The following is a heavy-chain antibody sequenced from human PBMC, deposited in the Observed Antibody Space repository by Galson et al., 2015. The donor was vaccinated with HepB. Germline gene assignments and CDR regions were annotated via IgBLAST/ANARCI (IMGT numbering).Heavy chain of an antibody. D-gene: IGHD5-18*01. V-gene: IGHV3-30-3*01. CDR1: GFTFSSYA. CDR2: ISYDGSNK. J-gene: IGHJ4*02. CDR3: APMVTALGY. Sequence: SLRLSCAASGFTFSSYAMHWVRQAPGKGLEWVAVISYDGSNKYYADSVKGRFTISRDNSKNTLYLQMNSLRAEDTAVYYCAPMVTALGYWGQGTLVTVSS.